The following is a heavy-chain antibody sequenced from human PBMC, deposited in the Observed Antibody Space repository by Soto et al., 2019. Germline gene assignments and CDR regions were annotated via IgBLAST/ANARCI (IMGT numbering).Heavy chain of an antibody. CDR1: GYTFTSYY. D-gene: IGHD3-9*01. J-gene: IGHJ6*02. CDR2: INPSGGST. V-gene: IGHV1-46*03. Sequence: ASVKVSCKASGYTFTSYYMHLVRQAPGQGLEWMGIINPSGGSTSYAQKFQGRVTMTRDTSTSTVYMELSSLRSEDTAVYYCASEYYDILTGSVRDYYYGMEVWGQGTTVTVSS. CDR3: ASEYYDILTGSVRDYYYGMEV.